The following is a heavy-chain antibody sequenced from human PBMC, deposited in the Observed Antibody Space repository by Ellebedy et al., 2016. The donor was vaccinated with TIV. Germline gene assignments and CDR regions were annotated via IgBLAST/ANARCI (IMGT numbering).Heavy chain of an antibody. D-gene: IGHD3-10*01. CDR3: ARDLAGGSGRFDP. Sequence: MPSETLSLTCIVSGGSISNYYWSWIRQPPGKGLEWIGSIYYSGSTNYNPSLKSRVIISVDTSKNQFSLKLNSVTAADTAVYYCARDLAGGSGRFDPWGQGTLVTVSP. J-gene: IGHJ5*02. CDR2: IYYSGST. CDR1: GGSISNYY. V-gene: IGHV4-59*01.